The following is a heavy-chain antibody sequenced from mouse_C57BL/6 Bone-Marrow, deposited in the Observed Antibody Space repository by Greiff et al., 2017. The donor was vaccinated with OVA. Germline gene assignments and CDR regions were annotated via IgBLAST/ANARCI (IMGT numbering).Heavy chain of an antibody. J-gene: IGHJ3*01. CDR3: AREGYYGPLAY. CDR2: INPNNGGT. Sequence: VQLQQSGPELVKPGASVKISCKASGYTFTDYYMNWVKQSHGKSLEWIGDINPNNGGTSYNQKFKGKATLTVDKSSSTAYMELRSLTSEDSAVYYCAREGYYGPLAYWGQGTLVTVSA. CDR1: GYTFTDYY. V-gene: IGHV1-26*01. D-gene: IGHD1-1*01.